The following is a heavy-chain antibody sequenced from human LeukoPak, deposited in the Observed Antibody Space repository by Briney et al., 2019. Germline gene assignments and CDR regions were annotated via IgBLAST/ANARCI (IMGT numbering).Heavy chain of an antibody. CDR3: ARAKRGSPLPISYFYYAMDV. D-gene: IGHD3-10*01. J-gene: IGHJ6*02. CDR1: GFTFSPYA. CDR2: ISGSGGST. Sequence: GGSLRLSCAASGFTFSPYAMNWVRQTPGKGLEWVSGISGSGGSTHYADSVKGRFTISRDNSKNTLFLQMNGLRAEGTAAYFCARAKRGSPLPISYFYYAMDVWGQGTTVTVSS. V-gene: IGHV3-23*01.